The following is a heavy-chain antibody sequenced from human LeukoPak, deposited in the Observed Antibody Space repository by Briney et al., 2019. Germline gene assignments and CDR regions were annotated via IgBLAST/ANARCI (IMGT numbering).Heavy chain of an antibody. CDR1: GYTFTSYG. V-gene: IGHV1-18*01. CDR2: ISAYNGNT. J-gene: IGHJ4*02. D-gene: IGHD3-22*01. Sequence: GASVKVSCKASGYTFTSYGISWVRQAPGQGLEGMGWISAYNGNTNYAQKLQGRVTMTTDTSTSTAYMELRSLRSGDTAVYYCARGSPYYYDSSGLLYYFDYWGQGTLVTVSS. CDR3: ARGSPYYYDSSGLLYYFDY.